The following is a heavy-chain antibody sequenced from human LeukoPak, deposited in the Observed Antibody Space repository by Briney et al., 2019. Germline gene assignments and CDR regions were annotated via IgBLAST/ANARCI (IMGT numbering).Heavy chain of an antibody. J-gene: IGHJ4*02. CDR2: ISGSGSIT. V-gene: IGHV3-23*01. Sequence: GGSLRLSCAAPGFTFSSYAMSCVRQAPGKGLEWVSRISGSGSITYYADSVKGRSTIPRDNSKNTLYLQMNSLRAEDTAVYYCAKDLYGDYDNDYWGQGTLVTVSS. CDR1: GFTFSSYA. CDR3: AKDLYGDYDNDY. D-gene: IGHD4-17*01.